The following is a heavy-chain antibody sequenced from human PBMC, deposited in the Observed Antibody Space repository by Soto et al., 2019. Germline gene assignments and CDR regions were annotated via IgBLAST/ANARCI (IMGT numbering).Heavy chain of an antibody. V-gene: IGHV5-51*01. CDR2: IYPGDSDT. D-gene: IGHD1-26*01. CDR3: ARRSATTPAYYYGMDV. Sequence: GESLKISCKGSGYSFTSYWIGWVRQMPGKGLEWMGIIYPGDSDTRSSPSFQGQVTISADKSISTAYLQWSSLKASDTAMYYCARRSATTPAYYYGMDVWDQGTTVTVSS. J-gene: IGHJ6*02. CDR1: GYSFTSYW.